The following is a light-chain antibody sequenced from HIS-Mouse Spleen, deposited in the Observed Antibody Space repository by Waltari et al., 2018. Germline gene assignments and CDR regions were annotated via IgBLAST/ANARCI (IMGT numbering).Light chain of an antibody. Sequence: QSALTQPASVSGSPGQSIPISCTGTSSDVGSYNLVPWYQQHPGKAPKRMIYEGSKRPSGVSNRFSGSKSGNTASLTISGLQAEDEADYYCCSYAGSSTLVFGGGTKLTVL. V-gene: IGLV2-23*01. CDR1: SSDVGSYNL. CDR3: CSYAGSSTLV. J-gene: IGLJ2*01. CDR2: EGS.